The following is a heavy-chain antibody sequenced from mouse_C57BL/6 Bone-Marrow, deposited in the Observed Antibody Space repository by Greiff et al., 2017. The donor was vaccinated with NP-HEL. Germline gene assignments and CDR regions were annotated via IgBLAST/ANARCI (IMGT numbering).Heavy chain of an antibody. Sequence: QVQLQQPGAELVKPGASVKLSCKASGYTFTSYRMHWVKQRPGQGLEWIGMIHPNSGSTNYIEKFKSKVTLTVDKSPCTAHMQLSSLTSEDSAVYYCARLDKVVQSPWFSEWGQGTLVNGTA. D-gene: IGHD1-3*01. J-gene: IGHJ3*01. CDR2: IHPNSGST. CDR1: GYTFTSYR. V-gene: IGHV1-64*01. CDR3: ARLDKVVQSPWFSE.